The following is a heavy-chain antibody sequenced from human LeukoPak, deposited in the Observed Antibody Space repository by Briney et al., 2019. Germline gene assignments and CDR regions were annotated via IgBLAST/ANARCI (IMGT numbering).Heavy chain of an antibody. V-gene: IGHV3-30*03. Sequence: PGGSLRLSCAASGFTFNRYSMNWVRQAPGKGLEWVAVISYDGSNKYYADSVKGRFTISRDNSKNTLYLQMNSLRAEDTAVYYCARDSPEPHYDFWSGLVDYWGQGTLVTVSS. CDR3: ARDSPEPHYDFWSGLVDY. CDR2: ISYDGSNK. J-gene: IGHJ4*02. D-gene: IGHD3-3*01. CDR1: GFTFNRYS.